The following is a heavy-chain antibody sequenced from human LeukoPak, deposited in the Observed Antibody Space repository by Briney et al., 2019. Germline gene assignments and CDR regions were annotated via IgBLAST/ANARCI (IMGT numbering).Heavy chain of an antibody. CDR3: ARGPHYYDSSGYLYYFDY. CDR2: INHTGST. J-gene: IGHJ4*02. CDR1: GGSFSGYY. V-gene: IGHV4-34*01. D-gene: IGHD3-22*01. Sequence: PSETLSLTCAVYGGSFSGYYWSWIRQAPGKGLEWLGEINHTGSTNYNPSLKSRVTISLAPSKNQFSLKLSSVTAADTAVYYCARGPHYYDSSGYLYYFDYWGQGTLVTVSS.